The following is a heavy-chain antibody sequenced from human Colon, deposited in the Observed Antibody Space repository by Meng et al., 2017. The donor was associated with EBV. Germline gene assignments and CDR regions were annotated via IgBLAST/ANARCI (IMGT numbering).Heavy chain of an antibody. CDR1: GYTFTRYP. Sequence: QVQLLQSGSELKKPGASVKVSCKASGYTFTRYPMKWVRQAPGQGLEWMGWISTNTGNPTYAQGFTGRFVFSVDTSVSTAYLQISSLKAEDTAVYYCGTLKYTSGFYGPAYWGQGALVTVSS. V-gene: IGHV7-4-1*02. CDR2: ISTNTGNP. J-gene: IGHJ4*02. CDR3: GTLKYTSGFYGPAY. D-gene: IGHD6-19*01.